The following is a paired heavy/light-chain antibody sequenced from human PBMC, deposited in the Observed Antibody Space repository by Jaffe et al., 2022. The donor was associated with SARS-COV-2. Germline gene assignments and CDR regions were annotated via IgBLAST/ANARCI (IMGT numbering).Light chain of an antibody. CDR2: AAS. Sequence: DIQMTQSPSSLSASVGDRVTITCRASQSIGSYLNWYQQKPGKAPKLLMYAASSLQSGVPSRFSGSGSGTDFTLTITSLQPEDFATYYCQQSYSFPWTFGQGTKVEIK. CDR1: QSIGSY. J-gene: IGKJ1*01. V-gene: IGKV1-39*01. CDR3: QQSYSFPWT.
Heavy chain of an antibody. CDR1: GFSLSNARMG. CDR2: IFSNDEK. CDR3: ARGYSSVSAAFDI. V-gene: IGHV2-26*01. Sequence: QVTLKESGPVLVKPTETLTLTCTVSGFSLSNARMGVSWIRQPPGKALEWLAHIFSNDEKSYSTSLKSRLTISKDTSKSQVVLTMTNMDPADTATYYCARGYSSVSAAFDIWGQGTMVTVSS. J-gene: IGHJ3*02. D-gene: IGHD6-25*01.